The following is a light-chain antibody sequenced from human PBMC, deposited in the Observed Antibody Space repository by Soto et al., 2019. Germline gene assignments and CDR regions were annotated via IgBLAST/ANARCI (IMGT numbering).Light chain of an antibody. Sequence: QSVLTQPPSASGTPGQRVTITWSGSRSNDGSNYVYWYQQVPGTAPILLMHWDGQRPSGIPDRFSGSKFGTSASPAISGLLSEEKADFYCAAWDDSLSGVVFGGGTNLTV. CDR2: WDG. J-gene: IGLJ2*01. CDR1: RSNDGSNY. CDR3: AAWDDSLSGVV. V-gene: IGLV1-47*01.